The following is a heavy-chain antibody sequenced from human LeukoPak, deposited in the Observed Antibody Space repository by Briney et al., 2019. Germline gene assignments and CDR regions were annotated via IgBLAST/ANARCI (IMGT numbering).Heavy chain of an antibody. V-gene: IGHV4-39*07. Sequence: PSETLSLTCAVSGGSISTSNSYWGWIRRPPGKGLEWVGSIYYSGSTNYNPSLKSRVTISVDTSKNQFSLKLSSVTAADTAVYYCARARYNPYSSGWYGVGWFDPWGQGTLATVSS. CDR1: GGSISTSNSY. J-gene: IGHJ5*02. D-gene: IGHD6-19*01. CDR2: IYYSGST. CDR3: ARARYNPYSSGWYGVGWFDP.